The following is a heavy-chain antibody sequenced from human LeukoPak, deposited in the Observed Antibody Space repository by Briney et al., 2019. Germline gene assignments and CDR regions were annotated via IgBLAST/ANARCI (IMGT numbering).Heavy chain of an antibody. D-gene: IGHD6-13*01. V-gene: IGHV3-23*01. CDR1: RFTFKTHA. Sequence: GGSLRLSCAASRFTFKTHAMSWVRQAPGKGLEWVSAISGSGGSTYYADSVKGRFTISRDNSKNTLYLQMNSLRAEDTAVYYCAPAPRGIAAADYWGQGTLVTVSS. CDR3: APAPRGIAAADY. CDR2: ISGSGGST. J-gene: IGHJ4*02.